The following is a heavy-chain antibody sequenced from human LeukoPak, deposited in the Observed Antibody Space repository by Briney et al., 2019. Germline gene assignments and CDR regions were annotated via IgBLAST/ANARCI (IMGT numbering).Heavy chain of an antibody. Sequence: GGSLRLSCAASGFTFSSYWMSWVRQAPGKGLEWVANIKQDGSEKSYVDSVKGRFTISRDNAKKSLYLQMNSLRAEDTAVYYCARENLGSGTYYFDLWGQGTLVTVSP. J-gene: IGHJ4*02. CDR2: IKQDGSEK. V-gene: IGHV3-7*03. CDR3: ARENLGSGTYYFDL. D-gene: IGHD3-10*01. CDR1: GFTFSSYW.